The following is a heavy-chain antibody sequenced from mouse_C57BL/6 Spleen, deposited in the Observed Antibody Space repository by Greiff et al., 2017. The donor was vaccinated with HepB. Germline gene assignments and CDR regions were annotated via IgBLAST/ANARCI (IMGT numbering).Heavy chain of an antibody. CDR2: ISSGGSYT. D-gene: IGHD2-3*01. CDR1: GFTFSSYG. J-gene: IGHJ2*01. V-gene: IGHV5-6*01. Sequence: EVKLMESGGDLVKPGGSLKLSCAASGFTFSSYGMSWVRQTPDKRLEWVATISSGGSYTYYPDSVKGRFTISRDNAKNTLYLQMSSLKSEDTAMYYCARQSWLLRRDYFDYWGQGTTLTVSS. CDR3: ARQSWLLRRDYFDY.